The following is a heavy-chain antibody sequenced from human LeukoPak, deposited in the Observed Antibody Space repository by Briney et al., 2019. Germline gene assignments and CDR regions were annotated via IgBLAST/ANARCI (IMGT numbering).Heavy chain of an antibody. D-gene: IGHD3-9*01. CDR1: GGSVSGDNSY. Sequence: SETLSLTCTVSGGSVSGDNSYWNCIRLPAGKGLECIGSIYYSGSTYYNPSLKSRVTISVDTSKNQFSLRLSSVTAADTAVYYCARDLKTAASGNYYYYYGMDVWGQGTTVTVSS. J-gene: IGHJ6*02. V-gene: IGHV4-61*10. CDR3: ARDLKTAASGNYYYYYGMDV. CDR2: IYYSGST.